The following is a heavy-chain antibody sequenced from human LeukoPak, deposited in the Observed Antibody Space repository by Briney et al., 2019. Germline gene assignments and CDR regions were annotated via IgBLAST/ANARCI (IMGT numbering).Heavy chain of an antibody. Sequence: GGSLRLSCAASGFTFSSYWMSWVRQAPGKGLEWVANIKQDGSEKYYVDSVKGRFTISRDNAKNSLYLQMNSLRAEDTAVYYCARDGYSYSYYYYGMDVWGQGTTVTVSS. CDR1: GFTFSSYW. V-gene: IGHV3-7*01. D-gene: IGHD5-18*01. CDR2: IKQDGSEK. J-gene: IGHJ6*02. CDR3: ARDGYSYSYYYYGMDV.